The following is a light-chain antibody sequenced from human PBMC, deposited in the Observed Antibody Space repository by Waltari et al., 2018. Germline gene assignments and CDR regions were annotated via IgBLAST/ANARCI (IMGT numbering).Light chain of an antibody. CDR2: AAS. CDR3: QKYSGAPLT. J-gene: IGKJ4*01. CDR1: QGIRHY. Sequence: DIQMTQPPSSLSASVGDTVTTTCRASQGIRHYLAWYQQKPGKVPKLLIYAASTLQSGVPSRFTGSGSGTEFTLTISSLQPEDVATYYCQKYSGAPLTFGGGTKVEIK. V-gene: IGKV1-27*01.